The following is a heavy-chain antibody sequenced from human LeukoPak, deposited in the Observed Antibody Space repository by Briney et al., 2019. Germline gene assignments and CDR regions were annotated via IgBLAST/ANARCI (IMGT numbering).Heavy chain of an antibody. J-gene: IGHJ3*02. CDR2: IIPIFGTA. D-gene: IGHD3/OR15-3a*01. Sequence: GASVKVSCKASGGTFSSYAISWVRQAPGQGLEWMGGIIPIFGTANYAQKFQGRVTITADESTSTAYMELSSLRSEDTAVYYCARHGQDWTTYAFDIWGQGTMVTVSS. CDR3: ARHGQDWTTYAFDI. V-gene: IGHV1-69*01. CDR1: GGTFSSYA.